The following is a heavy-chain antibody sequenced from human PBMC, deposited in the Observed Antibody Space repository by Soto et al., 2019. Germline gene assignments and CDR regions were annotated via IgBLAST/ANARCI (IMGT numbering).Heavy chain of an antibody. CDR2: IYPGDSDT. D-gene: IGHD3-22*01. CDR3: ARMDSSGLAIDY. V-gene: IGHV5-51*01. J-gene: IGHJ4*02. Sequence: PGYSLNLSCKGSGYRFTNYWIGWVRQMPGKGLEYMGIIYPGDSDTRYSPSFQGQVTISADKSISTAYLQWSGLKASDTAMYYCARMDSSGLAIDYWAQGTLVTVS. CDR1: GYRFTNYW.